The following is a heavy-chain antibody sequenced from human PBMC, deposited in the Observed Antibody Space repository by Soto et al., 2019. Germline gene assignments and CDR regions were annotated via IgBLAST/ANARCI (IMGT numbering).Heavy chain of an antibody. Sequence: QVQLVQSGAEVKKPGASAKVYCKASGYTFTSYAMHWVRQAPGQRLAWMGWINAGNGNTKYSQKFQGRVTITRDPSASTAYMELSSLRSEDTAVYYCARRALWFGEISFDYWGQGTLVTASS. V-gene: IGHV1-3*01. CDR2: INAGNGNT. J-gene: IGHJ4*02. D-gene: IGHD3-10*01. CDR1: GYTFTSYA. CDR3: ARRALWFGEISFDY.